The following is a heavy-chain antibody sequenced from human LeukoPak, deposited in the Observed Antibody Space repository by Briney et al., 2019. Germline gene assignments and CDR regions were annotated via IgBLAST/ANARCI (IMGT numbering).Heavy chain of an antibody. V-gene: IGHV3-21*01. CDR1: GFTFSSYS. CDR2: ISSSSSYI. D-gene: IGHD3-10*01. CDR3: ARDGSGMTYYYGSGSSNEYYGMDV. Sequence: GGSLRLSCAASGFTFSSYSMNWVRQAPGKGLEWVSSISSSSSYIYYADSVKGRFTISRDNAKNSLYLQMNGLRAEDTAVYYCARDGSGMTYYYGSGSSNEYYGMDVWGKGTTVTVSS. J-gene: IGHJ6*04.